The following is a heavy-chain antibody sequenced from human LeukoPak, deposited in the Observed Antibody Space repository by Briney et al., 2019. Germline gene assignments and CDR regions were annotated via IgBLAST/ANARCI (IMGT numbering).Heavy chain of an antibody. D-gene: IGHD3-10*01. J-gene: IGHJ4*02. CDR1: GGSSSGYY. Sequence: SETLSLTCAVYGGSSSGYYWSWIRQPPGKGLEWIGYIYYSGSTNYNPSLKSRVTISVDTSKNQFSLKLSSVTAADTAVYYCARVRFGYGSGSYSAYFDYWGQGTLVTVSS. V-gene: IGHV4-59*01. CDR3: ARVRFGYGSGSYSAYFDY. CDR2: IYYSGST.